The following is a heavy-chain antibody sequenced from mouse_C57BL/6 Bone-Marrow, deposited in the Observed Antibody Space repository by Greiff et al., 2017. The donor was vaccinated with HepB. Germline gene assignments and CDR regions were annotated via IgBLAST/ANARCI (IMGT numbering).Heavy chain of an antibody. CDR3: ARAIWDIGY. D-gene: IGHD4-1*01. CDR2: ISYDGSN. CDR1: GYSITSGYY. V-gene: IGHV3-6*01. Sequence: EVKLLESGPGLVKPSQSLSLTCSVTGYSITSGYYWNWIRQFPGNKLEWMGYISYDGSNNYNPSLKNRISITRDTSKNQFFLKLNSVTTEDTATYYCARAIWDIGYWGQGTTLTVSS. J-gene: IGHJ2*01.